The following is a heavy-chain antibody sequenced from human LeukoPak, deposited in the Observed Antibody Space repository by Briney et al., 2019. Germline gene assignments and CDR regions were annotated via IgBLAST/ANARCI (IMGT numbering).Heavy chain of an antibody. CDR1: GFTFSSYS. CDR3: ARRPRDYYDSSGYSYYFDY. CDR2: ISSSSSYI. V-gene: IGHV3-21*01. Sequence: GGSLRLSCAASGFTFSSYSMNWVRQAPGKGLEWVSSISSSSSYIYYADSVKGRFTTSRDNAKNSLYLQTNSLRAEDTAVYYCARRPRDYYDSSGYSYYFDYWGQGTLVTVSS. J-gene: IGHJ4*02. D-gene: IGHD3-22*01.